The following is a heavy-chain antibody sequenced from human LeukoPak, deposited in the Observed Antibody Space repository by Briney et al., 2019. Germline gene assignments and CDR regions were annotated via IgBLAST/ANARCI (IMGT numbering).Heavy chain of an antibody. CDR2: INPNSGGT. Sequence: ASVKVSCKASGYTFTGYYMHWVRQAPGQGLEWMGWINPNSGGTNYAQKFQGRVTMTRDTSISTAYMELSRLRSDDTAVYYFARGGSQDTAMKARETMDVWGQGTTVTVSS. V-gene: IGHV1-2*02. D-gene: IGHD5-18*01. CDR3: ARGGSQDTAMKARETMDV. CDR1: GYTFTGYY. J-gene: IGHJ6*02.